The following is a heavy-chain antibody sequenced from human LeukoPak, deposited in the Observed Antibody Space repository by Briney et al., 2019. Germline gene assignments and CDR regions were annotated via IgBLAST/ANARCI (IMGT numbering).Heavy chain of an antibody. CDR2: INHSGST. CDR1: GGSFSGYY. D-gene: IGHD2-15*01. CDR3: AGHCSGGSCYSRDYYYMDV. Sequence: PSETLSLTCAVYGGSFSGYYWSWIRQPPGKGLEWIGEINHSGSTNYNPSLKSRVTISVDTSKNQFSLKLSSVTAADTAVYYCAGHCSGGSCYSRDYYYMDVWGKGTTVTVSS. J-gene: IGHJ6*03. V-gene: IGHV4-34*01.